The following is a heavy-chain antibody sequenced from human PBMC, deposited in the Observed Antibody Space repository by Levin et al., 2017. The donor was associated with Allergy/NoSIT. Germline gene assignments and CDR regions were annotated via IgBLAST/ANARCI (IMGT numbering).Heavy chain of an antibody. CDR3: ARGKRVVKRSSLWFDP. J-gene: IGHJ5*02. Sequence: PGGSLRLSCKGSGYSFTSYWIGWVRQMPGKGLEWMGIIYPGDSDTRYSPSFQGQVTISADKSISTAYLQWSSLKASDTAMYYCARGKRVVKRSSLWFDPWGQGTLVTVSS. D-gene: IGHD2-15*01. CDR2: IYPGDSDT. CDR1: GYSFTSYW. V-gene: IGHV5-51*01.